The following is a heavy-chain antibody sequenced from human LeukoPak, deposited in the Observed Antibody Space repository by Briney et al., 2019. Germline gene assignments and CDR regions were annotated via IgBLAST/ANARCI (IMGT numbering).Heavy chain of an antibody. D-gene: IGHD5-24*01. V-gene: IGHV3-74*01. CDR2: INMDGSIT. Sequence: QAGGSLRLSCAASGXTFSNYWMHWVRQAPGKGLVSVPRINMDGSITSYADSVKGRFIISRDNAKSTLYLQMNSLRAESTGVYYCAREYGYNTAHFDYWGQGTLVTVSS. CDR1: GXTFSNYW. J-gene: IGHJ4*02. CDR3: AREYGYNTAHFDY.